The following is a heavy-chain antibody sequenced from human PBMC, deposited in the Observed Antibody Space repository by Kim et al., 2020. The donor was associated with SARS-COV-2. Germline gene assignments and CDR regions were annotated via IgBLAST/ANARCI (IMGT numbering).Heavy chain of an antibody. J-gene: IGHJ4*02. Sequence: YHPSLKGRVTRSGDTSKSQFSVKLSSVTAADTAVYYWAREHCGGDCPIDYWGQGTLVTVSS. V-gene: IGHV4-59*01. D-gene: IGHD2-21*02. CDR3: AREHCGGDCPIDY.